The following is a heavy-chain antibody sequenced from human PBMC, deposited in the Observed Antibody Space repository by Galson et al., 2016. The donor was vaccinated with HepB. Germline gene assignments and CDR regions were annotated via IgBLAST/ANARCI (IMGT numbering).Heavy chain of an antibody. CDR2: ISDNGGST. Sequence: SLRLSCAASGFTFSTYAMNWVRQAPGKGLEWVSGISDNGGSTYYADSVKGRFTISRDNSKNKLYLQMTSLRAEDTAVYYCAKVATPNRNYENWFDSWGQGTLVTVSS. V-gene: IGHV3-23*01. CDR1: GFTFSTYA. D-gene: IGHD4-11*01. J-gene: IGHJ5*01. CDR3: AKVATPNRNYENWFDS.